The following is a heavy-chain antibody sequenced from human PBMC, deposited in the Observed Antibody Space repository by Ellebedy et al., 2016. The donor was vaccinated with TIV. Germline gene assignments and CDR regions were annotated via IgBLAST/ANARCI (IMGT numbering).Heavy chain of an antibody. CDR3: AKDRKGGTMIVVVTDY. J-gene: IGHJ4*02. D-gene: IGHD3-22*01. CDR2: ISGSGGST. CDR1: GFTFSSYA. V-gene: IGHV3-23*01. Sequence: GGSLRLSCAASGFTFSSYAMSWVRQAPGKGLEWVSAISGSGGSTYYADSVKGRFTISRDNSKNTLYLQMNGLRAEDTAVYYCAKDRKGGTMIVVVTDYWGQGTLVTVSS.